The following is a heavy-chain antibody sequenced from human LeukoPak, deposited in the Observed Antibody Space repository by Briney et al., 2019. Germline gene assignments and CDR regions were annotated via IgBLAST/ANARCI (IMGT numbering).Heavy chain of an antibody. CDR1: GGSISSSSYY. V-gene: IGHV4-39*01. Sequence: SETLSLTCTVSGGSISSSSYYWGWIRQPPGNGLEWIGSIYYSGSTYYNPSLKSRVTISVDTSKNQFSLKLSSVTAADTAVYYCARLRDWFDPWGQGTLVTVSS. CDR3: ARLRDWFDP. CDR2: IYYSGST. J-gene: IGHJ5*02.